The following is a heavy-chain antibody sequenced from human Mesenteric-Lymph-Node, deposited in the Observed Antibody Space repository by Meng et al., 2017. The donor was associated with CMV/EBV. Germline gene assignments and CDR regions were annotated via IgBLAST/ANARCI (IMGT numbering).Heavy chain of an antibody. V-gene: IGHV4-34*01. D-gene: IGHD3-9*01. J-gene: IGHJ4*02. Sequence: QVQLHQWGAGLLKPSGTLSVTCAGYGGSFSGYYWNWIRQSPGKGLEWIGEINHSGSTTYNPSFTSRIIISVDTSTNQISLNMSSVTAADTAVYYCARGSSYDILTGYFDYWGQGALVTVSS. CDR1: GGSFSGYY. CDR2: INHSGST. CDR3: ARGSSYDILTGYFDY.